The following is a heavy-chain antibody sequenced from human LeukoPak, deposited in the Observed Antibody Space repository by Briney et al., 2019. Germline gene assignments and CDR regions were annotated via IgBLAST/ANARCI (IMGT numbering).Heavy chain of an antibody. V-gene: IGHV1-8*01. Sequence: GASVKVSCKASGYTFTSYDINWVRQATGQGLEWMGWMNPNSGNTGYAQKFQGRVTMTRNTSISTAYMELSSLRSEDTAVYYCARTVSRITMARGVMNFDYWGRGTLVTVSS. D-gene: IGHD3-10*01. J-gene: IGHJ4*02. CDR3: ARTVSRITMARGVMNFDY. CDR1: GYTFTSYD. CDR2: MNPNSGNT.